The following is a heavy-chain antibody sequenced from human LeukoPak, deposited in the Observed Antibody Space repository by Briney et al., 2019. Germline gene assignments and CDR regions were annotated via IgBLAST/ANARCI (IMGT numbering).Heavy chain of an antibody. D-gene: IGHD3-16*02. CDR1: GGSISSYY. V-gene: IGHV4-4*07. CDR3: ARTTPHDITFGGVIVPAGFDI. J-gene: IGHJ3*02. CDR2: IYTSGST. Sequence: SETLSLTFTVSGGSISSYYWSWIRQPAGKGLEWIGRIYTSGSTNYNPSLKSRVTMSVDTSKNQFSLKLSSVTAADTAVYYCARTTPHDITFGGVIVPAGFDIWGQGTMVTVSS.